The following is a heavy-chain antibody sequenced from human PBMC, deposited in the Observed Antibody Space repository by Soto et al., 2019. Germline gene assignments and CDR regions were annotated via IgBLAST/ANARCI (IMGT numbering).Heavy chain of an antibody. CDR1: GFTFTNHS. V-gene: IGHV3-23*01. Sequence: EVQLLESGGGLVRPGGSLRLSCTASGFTFTNHSMSWVRQAPGKGLEWVADIKFSGGSTYYARSVEGRFGISRDESKNTLNLEMDRLRAEDTATYYCAKASSSSSWYTSSGFDSWGQGTLVTVSS. J-gene: IGHJ4*02. CDR2: IKFSGGST. CDR3: AKASSSSSWYTSSGFDS. D-gene: IGHD2-2*01.